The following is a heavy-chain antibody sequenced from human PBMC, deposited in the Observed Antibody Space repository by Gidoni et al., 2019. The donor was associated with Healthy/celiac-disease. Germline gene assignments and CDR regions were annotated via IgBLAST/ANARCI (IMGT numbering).Heavy chain of an antibody. J-gene: IGHJ6*02. D-gene: IGHD3-3*01. CDR2: MNPNSGNT. CDR1: GYTFTSYD. V-gene: IGHV1-8*01. Sequence: QVQLVQSGAEVKKPGASVKVSCKASGYTFTSYDINWVRQDTGQGLEWMGWMNPNSGNTGYAQKFQGRVTMTRNTSISTAYMELSSLRSEDTAVYYCARVMSIFGVVPRYYYYYGMDVWGQGTTVTVSS. CDR3: ARVMSIFGVVPRYYYYYGMDV.